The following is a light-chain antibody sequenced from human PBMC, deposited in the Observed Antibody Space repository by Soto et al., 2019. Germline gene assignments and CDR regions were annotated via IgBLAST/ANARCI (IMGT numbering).Light chain of an antibody. V-gene: IGKV3-15*01. CDR3: QQYDLWGS. Sequence: EIVMTQSPVTLSVSPGDRVTLSCRASQSVSNAVAWYQQKYGQSPRLLIYAASTRATGVPDRFRGSGSGTDFTLTISSMQSEDFDIYYCQQYDLWGSFGGGARVEI. CDR2: AAS. CDR1: QSVSNA. J-gene: IGKJ4*01.